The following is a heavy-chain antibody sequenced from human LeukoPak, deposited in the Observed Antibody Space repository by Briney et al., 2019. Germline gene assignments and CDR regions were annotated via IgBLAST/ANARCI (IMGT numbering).Heavy chain of an antibody. J-gene: IGHJ4*02. D-gene: IGHD6-13*01. CDR1: GFTFSSYA. V-gene: IGHV3-23*01. CDR2: ISGSGGST. Sequence: GGSLRLSCAASGFTFSSYAMSWVRQAPGKGLEWVSAISGSGGSTYYADSVKGRLTISRDNSKNTLYLQMNSLRAEDTAVYYCAKTKGYLLYYFDYWGQGTLVTVSS. CDR3: AKTKGYLLYYFDY.